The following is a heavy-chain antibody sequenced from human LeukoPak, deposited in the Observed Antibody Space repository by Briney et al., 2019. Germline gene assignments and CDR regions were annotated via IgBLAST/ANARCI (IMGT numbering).Heavy chain of an antibody. V-gene: IGHV1-18*01. D-gene: IGHD3-22*01. J-gene: IGHJ3*02. CDR3: ARSPAGRGSSGHYHSPNI. CDR2: ISAYNGNT. Sequence: ASVKVSCKASGYTFTSYGISWVRQAPGQGLEWMGWISAYNGNTNYAQKLQGRVTMTTDTSTSTAYMELSSLRSEDTAVYYCARSPAGRGSSGHYHSPNIWGQGTMVTVSS. CDR1: GYTFTSYG.